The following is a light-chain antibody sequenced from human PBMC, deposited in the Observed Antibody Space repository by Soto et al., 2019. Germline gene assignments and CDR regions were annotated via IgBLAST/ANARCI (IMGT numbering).Light chain of an antibody. J-gene: IGKJ1*01. Sequence: DIQMTQSPSSLSASVGDRVTITCRASQSIDNYLNWYQQKPGKAPNLLIYAASTLLSGVPSRFSGRGSGTHFTLTISSLQPEDFATDYFQQSYSSPETFGQGTKVEIK. CDR1: QSIDNY. V-gene: IGKV1-39*01. CDR2: AAS. CDR3: QQSYSSPET.